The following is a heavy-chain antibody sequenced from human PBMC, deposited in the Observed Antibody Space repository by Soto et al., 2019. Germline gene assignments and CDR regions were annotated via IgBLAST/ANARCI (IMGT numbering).Heavy chain of an antibody. J-gene: IGHJ4*02. CDR1: GFTFSNHP. CDR2: ISFSGGST. D-gene: IGHD3-3*01. CDR3: ARAPRRVANFGLDPLPH. Sequence: GGSLRLSCAASGFTFSNHPMSWVRQAPGKGLEWVSGISFSGGSTHYADSVKGRFTISRDNSKNTLYLQMDSLRVEDTAIYYCARAPRRVANFGLDPLPHWGQGTLVTVSS. V-gene: IGHV3-23*01.